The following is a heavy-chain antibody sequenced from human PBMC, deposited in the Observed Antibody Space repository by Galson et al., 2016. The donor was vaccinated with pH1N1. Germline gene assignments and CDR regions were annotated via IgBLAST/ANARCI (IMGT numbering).Heavy chain of an antibody. CDR1: GSNFTTYW. J-gene: IGHJ5*02. V-gene: IGHV5-51*01. Sequence: QSGAEVKKPGESLKISCKGSGSNFTTYWIGWVRQMPGKGLEWMGIVYPGDSDTKYSPSFQGRVTFPVDKSTSTAYLQWSSLKASDTAMYYCARLDRYCSGGTCFTFWFDPWGQGTLVTVSS. D-gene: IGHD2-15*01. CDR2: VYPGDSDT. CDR3: ARLDRYCSGGTCFTFWFDP.